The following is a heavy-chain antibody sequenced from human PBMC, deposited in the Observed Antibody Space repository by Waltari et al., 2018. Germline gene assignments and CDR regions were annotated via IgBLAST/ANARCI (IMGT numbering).Heavy chain of an antibody. CDR3: ARAAKHGSGWPAGY. CDR2: TNPRGGST. V-gene: IGHV1-46*01. D-gene: IGHD6-19*01. Sequence: QVQLVQSGAEVKKPGASVKVSCKASGYTFTSYYMHWVRQAPGQGLEWRGITNPRGGSTSSAQKVQGRVTMTRDTSTSTVYMELSSLRSEDTAVYYCARAAKHGSGWPAGYWGQGTLVTVSS. CDR1: GYTFTSYY. J-gene: IGHJ4*02.